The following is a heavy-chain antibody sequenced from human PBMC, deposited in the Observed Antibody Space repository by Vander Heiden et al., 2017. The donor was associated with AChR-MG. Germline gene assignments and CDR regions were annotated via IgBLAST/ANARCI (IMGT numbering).Heavy chain of an antibody. D-gene: IGHD3-9*01. V-gene: IGHV1-8*01. Sequence: QVQLVQSGAEVKKPGASVKVSCKASGYTFTSYDINWVRQATGQGLEWMGWMNPNSGNTGYAQKFQGRVTRTRNTSISTAYMELSSLRSEDTAVYYCARGPYYDILTGYYGGMDVWGQGTTVTVSS. CDR1: GYTFTSYD. CDR2: MNPNSGNT. CDR3: ARGPYYDILTGYYGGMDV. J-gene: IGHJ6*02.